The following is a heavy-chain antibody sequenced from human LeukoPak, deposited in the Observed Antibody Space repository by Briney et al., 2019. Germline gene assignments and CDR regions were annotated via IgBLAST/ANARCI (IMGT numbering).Heavy chain of an antibody. J-gene: IGHJ4*02. CDR3: AEGSRGALNDYFDH. D-gene: IGHD2-2*01. CDR2: ISGSGGNT. V-gene: IGHV3-23*01. CDR1: GFTFSTYA. Sequence: GGSLRLSCAASGFTFSTYAMSWVRQAPGKGLEWVSSISGSGGNTYYADSVKGRFTISRDNSKSTLYLQMSSLRAEGTAVYYCAEGSRGALNDYFDHWGQGTLVTVSS.